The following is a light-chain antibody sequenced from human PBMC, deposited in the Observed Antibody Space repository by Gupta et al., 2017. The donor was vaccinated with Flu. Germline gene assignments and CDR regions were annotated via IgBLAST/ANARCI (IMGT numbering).Light chain of an antibody. V-gene: IGLV2-14*01. J-gene: IGLJ2*01. CDR2: EVS. CDR1: STDGGGYKY. Sequence: QSALTQPASVSGSPRQSITISCTGTSTDGGGYKYVSWYQQHPGKAPKMLIYEVSKRPSGVSNRFSGFKSGNTVSMTIVGLQTEDEADYYWSSYRSSSTFVFGGGTTLTVL. CDR3: SSYRSSSTFV.